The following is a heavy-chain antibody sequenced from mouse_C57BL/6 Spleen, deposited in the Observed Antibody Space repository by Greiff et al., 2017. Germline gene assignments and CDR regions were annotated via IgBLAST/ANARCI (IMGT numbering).Heavy chain of an antibody. V-gene: IGHV1-62-2*01. CDR2: FYPGSGSI. CDR1: GYTFTEYT. J-gene: IGHJ1*03. CDR3: ESHEYGCYSDWYFDV. D-gene: IGHD2-3*01. Sequence: VQLQESGAELVKPGASVKLSCKASGYTFTEYTIHWVKQRPGPGLEWIGCFYPGSGSITYNEQFKDTATLTVDKSSSTVYMELSRLTSEASAISLGESHEYGCYSDWYFDVWGTGTTVTVSS.